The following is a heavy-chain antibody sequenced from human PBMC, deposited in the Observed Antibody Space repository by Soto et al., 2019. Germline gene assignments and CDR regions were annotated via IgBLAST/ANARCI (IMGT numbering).Heavy chain of an antibody. J-gene: IGHJ5*02. V-gene: IGHV1-8*01. CDR2: MNPNSGNT. Sequence: QVQLVQSGAEVKKPGASVKVSCKASGYTFTSYDINWVRQATGQGLEWMGWMNPNSGNTGYAQKFQGRDTMNRNTSISTAYMELSSLRSEDTAVYYCARERSAAGTGWFDPWGQGTLVTVSS. D-gene: IGHD6-13*01. CDR3: ARERSAAGTGWFDP. CDR1: GYTFTSYD.